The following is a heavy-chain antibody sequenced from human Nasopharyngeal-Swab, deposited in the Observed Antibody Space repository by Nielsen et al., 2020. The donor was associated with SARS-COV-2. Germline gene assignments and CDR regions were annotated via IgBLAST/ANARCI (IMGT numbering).Heavy chain of an antibody. V-gene: IGHV1-46*01. J-gene: IGHJ4*02. D-gene: IGHD1-26*01. CDR1: GYTFTIYY. CDR3: ARIEGVGATDY. CDR2: INPSGGST. Sequence: ASVKVSCKASGYTFTIYYMHWVRQAPGQGLEWMGIINPSGGSTSYAQKFQGRVTMTRDTSTSTVYMELSSLRSEDTAVYYCARIEGVGATDYWGQGTLVTVSS.